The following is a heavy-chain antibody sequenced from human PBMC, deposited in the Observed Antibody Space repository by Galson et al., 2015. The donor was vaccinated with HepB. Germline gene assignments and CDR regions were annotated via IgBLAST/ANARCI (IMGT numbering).Heavy chain of an antibody. V-gene: IGHV3-23*01. CDR2: ISGSGGST. J-gene: IGHJ4*02. CDR1: GFTFSSYA. D-gene: IGHD6-13*01. CDR3: AKDGQDGYRSSSWYFDY. Sequence: SLRLSCAASGFTFSSYAMSWVRQAPGKGLEWVSAISGSGGSTYYADSVKGRFTISRDNSKNTLYLQMNSLRAEDTAVYYCAKDGQDGYRSSSWYFDYWGQGTLVTVSS.